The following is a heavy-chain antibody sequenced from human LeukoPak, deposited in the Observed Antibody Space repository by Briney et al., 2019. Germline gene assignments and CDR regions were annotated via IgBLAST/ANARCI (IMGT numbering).Heavy chain of an antibody. CDR3: ARAHYYDGPDPIDY. J-gene: IGHJ4*02. CDR2: ISYDGSNK. CDR1: GFTFSSYA. D-gene: IGHD3-22*01. Sequence: PGGSLRLSCAASGFTFSSYAMHWVRQAPGKGLEWVAVISYDGSNKYYADSVKGRFTISRDNSKNTLYLQMNSLRAEDTAVYYCARAHYYDGPDPIDYWGQGTLVTVSS. V-gene: IGHV3-30-3*01.